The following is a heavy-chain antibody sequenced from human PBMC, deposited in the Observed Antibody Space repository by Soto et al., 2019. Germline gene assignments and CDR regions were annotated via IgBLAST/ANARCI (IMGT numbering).Heavy chain of an antibody. J-gene: IGHJ4*02. CDR3: GGQDYGAKGYYFEN. V-gene: IGHV4-39*01. CDR1: NGSISSRSSY. D-gene: IGHD4-17*01. CDR2: IYYIGNT. Sequence: SETLSLTCIVSNGSISSRSSYWGWIRQTPGKRLEWIGSIYYIGNTYYNPSLKSRVTISIDTSKTQFSLKMNSVTAADTAVYFCGGQDYGAKGYYFENWGKGALVTVSS.